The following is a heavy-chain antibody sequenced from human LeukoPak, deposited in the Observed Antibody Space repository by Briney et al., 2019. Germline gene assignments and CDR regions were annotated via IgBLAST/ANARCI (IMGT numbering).Heavy chain of an antibody. Sequence: GGSPRLSCAASGFTFSNAWMSWVRQAPGKGLEWVGRIKSKTDGGTTDYAAPVKGRFTISIDDSKNTLYLQMNSLKTEDTAVYYCTTDSYYDFWSGYWRFDPWGQGTLVTVSS. D-gene: IGHD3-3*01. CDR3: TTDSYYDFWSGYWRFDP. CDR1: GFTFSNAW. J-gene: IGHJ5*02. CDR2: IKSKTDGGTT. V-gene: IGHV3-15*01.